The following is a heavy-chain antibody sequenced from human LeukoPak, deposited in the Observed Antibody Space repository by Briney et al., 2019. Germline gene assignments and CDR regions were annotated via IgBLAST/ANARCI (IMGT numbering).Heavy chain of an antibody. CDR3: TKDAFDI. J-gene: IGHJ3*02. CDR1: GYTFTSYY. CDR2: INPSGGST. V-gene: IGHV1-46*01. Sequence: GASVKVSCKASGYTFTSYYMHWVRQAPGQGLEWMGIINPSGGSTSYAQKFQGRVTISRDNYNDTLYLQMNSLRAEDTAVYYCTKDAFDIWGQGTMVTVSS.